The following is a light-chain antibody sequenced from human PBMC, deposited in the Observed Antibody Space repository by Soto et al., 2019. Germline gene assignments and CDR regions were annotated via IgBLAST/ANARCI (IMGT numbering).Light chain of an antibody. Sequence: EIVLTQSPGTLSLSPGERATLSCRASQSISSNYLAWYQQKPSQAPRLLIYGASNRATGIPDRFSGSESGTDFTLTISRLEPEDFAGYFCQQYAVSPWTFGQGTKVEIK. CDR2: GAS. J-gene: IGKJ1*01. CDR3: QQYAVSPWT. V-gene: IGKV3-20*01. CDR1: QSISSNY.